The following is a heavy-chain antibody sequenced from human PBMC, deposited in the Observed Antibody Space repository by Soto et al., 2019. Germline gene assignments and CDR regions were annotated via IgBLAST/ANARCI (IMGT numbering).Heavy chain of an antibody. CDR1: GGSISSSSYY. D-gene: IGHD3-9*01. J-gene: IGHJ5*02. CDR3: ATQGSYDILTGYYPIGWFDP. Sequence: QLQLQESGPGLVKPSETLSLTCTVSGGSISSSSYYWGWIRQPPGKGLEWIGSIYYSGSTYYNPSLKRRVTISVDTSKNQFSLKLSSVTAADTAVYYCATQGSYDILTGYYPIGWFDPWGQGTLVTVSS. V-gene: IGHV4-39*01. CDR2: IYYSGST.